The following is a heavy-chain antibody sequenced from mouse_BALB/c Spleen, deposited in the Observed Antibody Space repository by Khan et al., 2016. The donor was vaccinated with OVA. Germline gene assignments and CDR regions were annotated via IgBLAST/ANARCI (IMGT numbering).Heavy chain of an antibody. J-gene: IGHJ1*01. CDR3: ARGHWYFDV. CDR1: GYTFTNYA. V-gene: IGHV9-3-1*01. CDR2: INTYTGEP. Sequence: QIQLVQSGPELKKPGETVKISCKASGYTFTNYAVNWVRQAPGKGFKWMGWINTYTGEPTYADDFKGRFAFSLETSASAAYLQINSLKNEDTATYCCARGHWYFDVWGAGTTVTVSS.